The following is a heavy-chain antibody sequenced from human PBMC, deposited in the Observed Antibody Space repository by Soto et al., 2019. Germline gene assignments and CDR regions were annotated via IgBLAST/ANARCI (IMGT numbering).Heavy chain of an antibody. Sequence: LRLSCTASGFTFADYTMSWFRQAPGKGLEWVGFIRSKVYGGTTENAASVKGRFTISRDDSKSIAYLQLNSLKAEDTAVYYCTRHRVGTADYWGQGTLVTVSS. CDR1: GFTFADYT. D-gene: IGHD1-26*01. J-gene: IGHJ4*02. CDR3: TRHRVGTADY. CDR2: IRSKVYGGTT. V-gene: IGHV3-49*03.